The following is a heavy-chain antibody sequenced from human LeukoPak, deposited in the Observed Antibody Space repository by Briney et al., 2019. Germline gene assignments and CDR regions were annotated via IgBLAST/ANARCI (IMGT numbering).Heavy chain of an antibody. CDR1: GFTFSTYC. CDR2: INQDGSEK. D-gene: IGHD2-2*01. CDR3: ARDGGYCSSTSCYPYFDY. J-gene: IGHJ4*02. Sequence: PGGSLRLSCAASGFTFSTYCMSWVRQAPGKGLEGVASINQDGSEKYYADSVKGRFIIPRASDKNSLYLHMSTLRAEDTAVYCCARDGGYCSSTSCYPYFDYWGQGTLVTVSS. V-gene: IGHV3-7*01.